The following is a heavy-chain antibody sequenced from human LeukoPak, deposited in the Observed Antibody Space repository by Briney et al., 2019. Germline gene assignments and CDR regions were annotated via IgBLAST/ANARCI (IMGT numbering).Heavy chain of an antibody. CDR2: ISGGDATT. D-gene: IGHD6-13*01. Sequence: GGSLRLSCAASGFTFSSYAMSWVRQAPGKGLEWVSDISGGDATTFYADSVKGRFTISRDNSKNTLYLQLSSLRAEDTAVYYCAKSTGYSTTGRDFDSWGRGTLVTVSS. J-gene: IGHJ4*02. CDR1: GFTFSSYA. CDR3: AKSTGYSTTGRDFDS. V-gene: IGHV3-23*01.